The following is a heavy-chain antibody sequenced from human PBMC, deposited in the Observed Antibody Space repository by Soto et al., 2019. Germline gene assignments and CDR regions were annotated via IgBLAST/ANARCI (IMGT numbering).Heavy chain of an antibody. Sequence: ASVKVSCKASGYTFTSYGISWVRQAPGQGLEWMGWISAYNGNTNYAQKLQGRVTMTTDTSTSTAYMELRSLRSDDTAVYYCARGLTHYYYYYYMDVWGKGTTVTVSS. CDR2: ISAYNGNT. J-gene: IGHJ6*03. CDR3: ARGLTHYYYYYYMDV. V-gene: IGHV1-18*01. D-gene: IGHD2-8*01. CDR1: GYTFTSYG.